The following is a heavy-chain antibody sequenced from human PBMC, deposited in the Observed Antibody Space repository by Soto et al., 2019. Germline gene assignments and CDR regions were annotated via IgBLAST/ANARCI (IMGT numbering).Heavy chain of an antibody. CDR2: INHSGST. CDR1: GGSFSGYY. J-gene: IGHJ5*02. D-gene: IGHD2-21*02. CDR3: AREGVVTAISKNWFDP. Sequence: NPSETLSLTCAVYGGSFSGYYWSWIRQPPGKGLEWIGEINHSGSTNYNPSLKSRVTISVDTSKNQFSLKLSSVTAADTAVYYCAREGVVTAISKNWFDPWGQGTLVTVS. V-gene: IGHV4-34*01.